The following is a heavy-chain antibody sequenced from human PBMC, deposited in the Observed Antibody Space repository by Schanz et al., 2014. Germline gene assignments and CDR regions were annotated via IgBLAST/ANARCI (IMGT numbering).Heavy chain of an antibody. CDR2: ILYDGSIT. J-gene: IGHJ3*01. CDR3: ARDGWFDSINAFDF. V-gene: IGHV3-30*03. D-gene: IGHD3-10*01. Sequence: VQLVESGGGLVKPGGSLTLSCAASGFSISDAWMHWVRQAPGKGLEWVAVILYDGSITYYADSVKDRFTISRDNSKNIMFLQMNSLKTEATAVYYCARDGWFDSINAFDFWGQGTMVTVSS. CDR1: GFSISDAW.